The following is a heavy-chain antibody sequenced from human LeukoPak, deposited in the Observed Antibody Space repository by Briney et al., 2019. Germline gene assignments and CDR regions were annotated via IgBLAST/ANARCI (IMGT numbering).Heavy chain of an antibody. V-gene: IGHV4-4*07. CDR3: ARAAYSSSSWYFDL. D-gene: IGHD6-6*01. CDR1: GASITTYY. Sequence: SETLSLTCTVSGASITTYYWSWLRQPAGKGLEWIGRNYISGSTSYNPSLKSRVTMSVDTSKNQLSLKLSSVTAADTAVYYCARAAYSSSSWYFDLWGRGTLVTVSS. J-gene: IGHJ2*01. CDR2: NYISGST.